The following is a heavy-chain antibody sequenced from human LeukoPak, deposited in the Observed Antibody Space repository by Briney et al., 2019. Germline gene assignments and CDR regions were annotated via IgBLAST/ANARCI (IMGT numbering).Heavy chain of an antibody. CDR2: ISYDGSNK. CDR1: GFTFSSYG. D-gene: IGHD1-26*01. Sequence: PGGSLRLSCAASGFTFSSYGMHWVRQAPGKGLEWVAVISYDGSNKYYADSVKGRFTISRDNAKNTLYLQMNSLRAGDTAVYYCARDGIVGAYNSGNDYWGQGTLVTVSS. J-gene: IGHJ4*02. V-gene: IGHV3-30*03. CDR3: ARDGIVGAYNSGNDY.